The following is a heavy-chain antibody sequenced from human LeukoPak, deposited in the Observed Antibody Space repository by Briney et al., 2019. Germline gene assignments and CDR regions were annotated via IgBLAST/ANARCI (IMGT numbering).Heavy chain of an antibody. CDR2: IKSKTDDGTT. D-gene: IGHD2-2*01. Sequence: GGSLRLSCAASGFTFSNAWMSWVPQAPGKGLEWVGRIKSKTDDGTTDYAAPVKGRFTISRAASKTTLYLQMTSLKTGDPAVYYCTTAYCSSPSCYLSYWGPGTLVTVSS. J-gene: IGHJ4*02. V-gene: IGHV3-15*01. CDR3: TTAYCSSPSCYLSY. CDR1: GFTFSNAW.